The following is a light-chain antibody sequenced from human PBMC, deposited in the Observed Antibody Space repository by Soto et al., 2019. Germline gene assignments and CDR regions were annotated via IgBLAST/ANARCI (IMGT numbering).Light chain of an antibody. CDR3: QHYNNWPPYS. CDR1: QDVSTN. CDR2: GAS. J-gene: IGKJ2*03. V-gene: IGKV3-15*01. Sequence: ETVMTQSPDTLSVSPGESATLSCRARQDVSTNLAWFHQKPGQTPRLVLYGASKRATGILARFSGSGSGRHFTLTISSLQSEDFGVYYCQHYNNWPPYSFGQGTKVEIK.